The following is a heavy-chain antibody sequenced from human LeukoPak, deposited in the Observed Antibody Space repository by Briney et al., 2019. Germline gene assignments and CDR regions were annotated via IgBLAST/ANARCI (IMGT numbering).Heavy chain of an antibody. V-gene: IGHV4-31*03. Sequence: SETLSLTCTVSGGSISSGGYYWSWIRQHPGKGLEWIGYIYYSGSTYYNPSLKSRVTISVDTSKNQFSLKLSSVTAADTAVYYCARVRDYGDYSAYYFDYWGQGTLVTVSS. CDR3: ARVRDYGDYSAYYFDY. CDR1: GGSISSGGYY. CDR2: IYYSGST. D-gene: IGHD4-17*01. J-gene: IGHJ4*02.